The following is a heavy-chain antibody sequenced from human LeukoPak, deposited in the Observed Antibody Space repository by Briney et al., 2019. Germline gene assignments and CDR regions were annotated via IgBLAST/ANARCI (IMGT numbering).Heavy chain of an antibody. CDR1: SGSISSYY. J-gene: IGHJ5*02. Sequence: PSETLSLTCTVSSGSISSYYWSWIRQPPGKGLEGIGYIYYSGTTNYNPSLKSRVTILADTSKNQLSLRLSSVTAADTAVYYCATLPAGPASWFDPWGQGTLVTVSS. CDR2: IYYSGTT. CDR3: ATLPAGPASWFDP. V-gene: IGHV4-59*01. D-gene: IGHD2-15*01.